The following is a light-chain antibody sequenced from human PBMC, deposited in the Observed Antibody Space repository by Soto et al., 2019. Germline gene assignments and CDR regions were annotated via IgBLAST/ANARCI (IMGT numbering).Light chain of an antibody. CDR1: QSISSW. Sequence: DIQMTQSPSTLSASVGDRVTITCRTSQSISSWLAWYQQKPGKAPKLLTYDASTLESGVPSRFSGSGSGTDYSLTISSLQPEDFGTYYCQQSYSAPPLTFGAGTKVDIK. J-gene: IGKJ4*01. CDR2: DAS. CDR3: QQSYSAPPLT. V-gene: IGKV1-39*01.